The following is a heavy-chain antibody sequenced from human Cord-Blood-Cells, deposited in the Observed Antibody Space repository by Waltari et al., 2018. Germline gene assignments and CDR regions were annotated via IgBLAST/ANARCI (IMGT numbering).Heavy chain of an antibody. CDR3: ARDQIGLGSSWYDWFDP. Sequence: QVQLQESGPGLVKPSETLSLTCAVSGYSISSGYYWGWIRQPPGKGLAWIGSIYHSGSTYYNPSLKSRVTISVDTSKNQFSLKLSSVTAADTAVYYCARDQIGLGSSWYDWFDPWGQGTLVTVSS. J-gene: IGHJ5*02. CDR2: IYHSGST. CDR1: GYSISSGYY. V-gene: IGHV4-38-2*02. D-gene: IGHD6-13*01.